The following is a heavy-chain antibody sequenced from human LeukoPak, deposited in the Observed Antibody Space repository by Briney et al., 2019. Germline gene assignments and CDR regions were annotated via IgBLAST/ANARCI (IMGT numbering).Heavy chain of an antibody. D-gene: IGHD6-13*01. Sequence: GGSLRLSCAASGFTFDDYGMSWVRQAPGKGLEWVSGINWNGGSTGYADSVKGRFTISRDNAKNSLYLQMNSLRAEDTALYYCARDRGIPIAAAGTYYFDYWGQGTLVTVSS. CDR3: ARDRGIPIAAAGTYYFDY. CDR1: GFTFDDYG. J-gene: IGHJ4*02. CDR2: INWNGGST. V-gene: IGHV3-20*04.